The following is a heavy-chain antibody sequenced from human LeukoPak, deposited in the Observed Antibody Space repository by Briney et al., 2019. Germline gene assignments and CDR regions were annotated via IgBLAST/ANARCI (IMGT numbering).Heavy chain of an antibody. CDR1: GYSISSGYY. D-gene: IGHD3-3*01. CDR3: ARHPIFGRGMDV. V-gene: IGHV4-38-2*01. J-gene: IGHJ6*02. CDR2: IYYSGST. Sequence: PSETLSLTCAVSGYSISSGYYWGWIRQPPGKGLEWIGSIYYSGSTYYNPSLKSRVTISVDTSKNQFSLKLSSVTAADTAVYYCARHPIFGRGMDVWGQGTTVTVSS.